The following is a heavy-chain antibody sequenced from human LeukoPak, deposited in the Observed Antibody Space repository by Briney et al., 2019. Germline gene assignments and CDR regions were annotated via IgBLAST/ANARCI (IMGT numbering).Heavy chain of an antibody. J-gene: IGHJ4*02. CDR3: AGVLRVEMVVNY. Sequence: SETLSLTCAVYGGSFSGYYWGWIRQPPGKGLEWIGHMHSSGNTNYNPSLKSRITMSVDTSKNQFSLKLSSVTAADTAIYWCAGVLRVEMVVNYWVQGTLVTVSS. CDR2: MHSSGNT. V-gene: IGHV4-59*01. D-gene: IGHD3-22*01. CDR1: GGSFSGYY.